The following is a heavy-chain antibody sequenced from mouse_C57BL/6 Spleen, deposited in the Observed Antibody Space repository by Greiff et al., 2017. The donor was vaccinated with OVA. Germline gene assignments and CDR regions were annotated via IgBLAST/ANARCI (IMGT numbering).Heavy chain of an antibody. J-gene: IGHJ1*03. V-gene: IGHV2-3*01. CDR3: SKSAYYGSRYYFYFDV. Sequence: VQLEESGPGQVAPSQSPYIRCTDAGISVTSHGVSWVRQPPGKGLEGLGVIWGDGSTNYHSALISRLSISKDNSKSQVFLKLNSLQTDDTATYYFSKSAYYGSRYYFYFDVSCTGTTVSVSS. CDR2: IWGDGST. CDR1: GISVTSHG. D-gene: IGHD1-1*01.